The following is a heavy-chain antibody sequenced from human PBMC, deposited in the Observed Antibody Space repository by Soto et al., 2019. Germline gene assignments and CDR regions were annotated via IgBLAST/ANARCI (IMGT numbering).Heavy chain of an antibody. D-gene: IGHD2-8*01. CDR3: VHTVMVHTITGGHYFDY. CDR1: AFSLSTNGLG. V-gene: IGHV2-5*01. Sequence: SGPTLVNPTQTLTLTCTFSAFSLSTNGLGVGWIRQPPGKPLEWLAVIYWNEDKRYSRSLKSRLSITKDTSKNQVVLTMTTMDPVDTATYYCVHTVMVHTITGGHYFDYWGKG. CDR2: IYWNEDK. J-gene: IGHJ4*02.